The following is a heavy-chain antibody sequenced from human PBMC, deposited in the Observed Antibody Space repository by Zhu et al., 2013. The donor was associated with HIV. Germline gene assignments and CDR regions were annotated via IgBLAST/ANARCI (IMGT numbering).Heavy chain of an antibody. Sequence: QVQLQESGPGLVKPSETLSLTCAVSGGSVNSTSYYWTWIRQPPGKGLEWIGYIYYSGDTNYNPSLKSRVSISVDTSKTQFSLKLNSVTAADAAVYYCASLKYCSGSSCPYYYMDVWGKGTTVTVSS. D-gene: IGHD2-2*01. V-gene: IGHV4-61*01. J-gene: IGHJ6*03. CDR1: GGSVNSTSYY. CDR3: ASLKYCSGSSCPYYYMDV. CDR2: IYYSGDT.